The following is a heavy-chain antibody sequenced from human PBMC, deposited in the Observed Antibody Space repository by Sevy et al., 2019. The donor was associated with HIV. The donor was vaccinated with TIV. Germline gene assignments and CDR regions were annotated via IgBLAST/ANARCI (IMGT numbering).Heavy chain of an antibody. CDR3: ARDGYDRDAFDI. V-gene: IGHV4-38-2*02. D-gene: IGHD5-12*01. J-gene: IGHJ3*02. CDR2: IYHSGST. Sequence: ETLSLTCAVSGYSISSGYYWGWIRQPPGKGLEWIGSIYHSGSTYYNPSLKSRVTISVDTSKNQFSLKLSSVTAADTAVYYCARDGYDRDAFDIWGQGTMVTVSS. CDR1: GYSISSGYY.